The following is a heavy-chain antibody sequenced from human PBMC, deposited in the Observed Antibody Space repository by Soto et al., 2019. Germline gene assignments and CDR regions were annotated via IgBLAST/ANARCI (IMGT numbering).Heavy chain of an antibody. J-gene: IGHJ5*02. V-gene: IGHV1-24*01. CDR3: ATTSGYYYGSWFDP. D-gene: IGHD3-22*01. CDR2: FDPEDGGT. Sequence: ASVKVSCKVSGYTLTELSMHWVRQAPGKGLEWMGGFDPEDGGTIYAQKFQGRVTITRDTSASTAYMELSSLRSEDTAVYYCATTSGYYYGSWFDPWGQGTLVTVSS. CDR1: GYTLTELS.